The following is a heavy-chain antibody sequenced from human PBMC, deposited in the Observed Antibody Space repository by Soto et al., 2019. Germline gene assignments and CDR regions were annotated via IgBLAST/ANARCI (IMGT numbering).Heavy chain of an antibody. Sequence: PGGSLRLSCAASGFTFSSSSMSWVRQAPGKGLEWVSAISGSGGSTYYADSVKGRFTISRDNSKNTLYLQMNSLRADDTAVYYCAKDLGEHGYSSSWYIILECSFDYWGQGTLVTVSS. CDR2: ISGSGGST. V-gene: IGHV3-23*01. CDR1: GFTFSSSS. J-gene: IGHJ4*02. D-gene: IGHD6-13*01. CDR3: AKDLGEHGYSSSWYIILECSFDY.